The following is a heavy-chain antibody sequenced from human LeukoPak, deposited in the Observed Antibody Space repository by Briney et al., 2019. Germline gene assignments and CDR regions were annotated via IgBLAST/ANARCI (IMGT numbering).Heavy chain of an antibody. D-gene: IGHD6-19*01. CDR2: INVGNGNT. CDR1: GYTFTDYP. CDR3: ARNLAVAPYAYYFDY. J-gene: IGHJ4*02. Sequence: ASVKVSCKASGYTFTDYPMHWVRQAPGQRLEWMGWINVGNGNTKYSQEFQGRVTITRDTSASTAYMELSSLRSEDMAVYYCARNLAVAPYAYYFDYWGQGTLVTVSS. V-gene: IGHV1-3*03.